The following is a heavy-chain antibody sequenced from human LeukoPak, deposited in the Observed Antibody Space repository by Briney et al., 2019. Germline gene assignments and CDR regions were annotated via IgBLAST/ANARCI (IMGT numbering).Heavy chain of an antibody. V-gene: IGHV4-59*01. CDR1: GGSISSYY. D-gene: IGHD3-3*01. Sequence: PSETLSLTCTVSGGSISSYYWSWIRQPPGKGLEWIGYIYYSGSTNYNPSIKSRVTISVDTSKNQFSLKLSSVTAADTAVYYCARERGPYDFWSGGFDPWGQGTLVTVSS. CDR2: IYYSGST. CDR3: ARERGPYDFWSGGFDP. J-gene: IGHJ5*02.